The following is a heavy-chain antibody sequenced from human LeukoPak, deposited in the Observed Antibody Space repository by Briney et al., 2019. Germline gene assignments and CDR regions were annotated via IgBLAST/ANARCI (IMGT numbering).Heavy chain of an antibody. V-gene: IGHV1-46*01. D-gene: IGHD6-13*01. CDR2: INPSGGST. CDR3: ARDSNSSWYSDYYGMDV. Sequence: ASVKVSCKASGYTFTSYYMHWVRQAPGQGLEWMGIINPSGGSTSYAQKFQGRVTMTRDTSTSTDYMELSSLRSEDTAVYYCARDSNSSWYSDYYGMDVWGKGTTVTVSS. J-gene: IGHJ6*04. CDR1: GYTFTSYY.